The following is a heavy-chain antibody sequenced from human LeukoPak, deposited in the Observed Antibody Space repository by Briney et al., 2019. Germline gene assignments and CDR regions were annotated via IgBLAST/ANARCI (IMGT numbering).Heavy chain of an antibody. CDR2: INHSGST. J-gene: IGHJ3*02. D-gene: IGHD3-22*01. CDR1: GGSFSGYY. V-gene: IGHV4-34*01. Sequence: PSETLSLTCAVYGGSFSGYYWSWIRQPPGKGLEWIGEINHSGSTNYNPSLKSRVTISVDTSKNQFSLKLSSVTAADTAVYYCASSDSSGYYGAFDIWGQGTMVTVSS. CDR3: ASSDSSGYYGAFDI.